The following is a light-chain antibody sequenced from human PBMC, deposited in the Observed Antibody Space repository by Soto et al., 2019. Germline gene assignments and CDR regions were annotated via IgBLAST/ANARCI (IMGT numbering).Light chain of an antibody. CDR2: KAS. Sequence: DIQMTQSPSTLSASVGDRVTNTCRASQSISSWLAWYQQKPGKAPKLLIYKASSLESGVPSRFSGSGSGTEFTLTISSLQPDDVATYYCQQYSGYSRTFGQGTKVEIK. CDR3: QQYSGYSRT. V-gene: IGKV1-5*03. CDR1: QSISSW. J-gene: IGKJ1*01.